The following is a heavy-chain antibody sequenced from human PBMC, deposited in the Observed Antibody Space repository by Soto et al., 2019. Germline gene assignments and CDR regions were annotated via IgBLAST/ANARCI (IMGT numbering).Heavy chain of an antibody. CDR1: GGLFSRNT. CDR2: ITAFLGTT. V-gene: IGHV1-69*13. Sequence: SVKVSCKASGGLFSRNTLCWVRQAPGQGLEWMGGITAFLGTTKYAQKFQGRVTITADESSATAYLELSSLRSEDTAVYYCARTHFYEPDGVFDYFDFWGHRTLVTVSS. J-gene: IGHJ4*01. CDR3: ARTHFYEPDGVFDYFDF. D-gene: IGHD3-22*01.